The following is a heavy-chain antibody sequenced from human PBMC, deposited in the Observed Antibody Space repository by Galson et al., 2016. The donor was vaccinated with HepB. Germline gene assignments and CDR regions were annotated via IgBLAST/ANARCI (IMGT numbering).Heavy chain of an antibody. CDR3: ARSPYDYVWGSDRYTAAAFDV. Sequence: SVKVSCKASGYTFAAYSIHWVRQVPGQGLEWMGRINPNSGATNYAQKFKGLVTMTSDTPISTAYMELYSLRSDDTALYFCARSPYDYVWGSDRYTAAAFDVWGQGTEVTVSS. CDR2: INPNSGAT. V-gene: IGHV1-2*04. J-gene: IGHJ3*01. D-gene: IGHD3-16*02. CDR1: GYTFAAYS.